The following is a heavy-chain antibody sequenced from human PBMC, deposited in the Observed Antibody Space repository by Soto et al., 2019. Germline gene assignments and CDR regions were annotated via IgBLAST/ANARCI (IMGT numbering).Heavy chain of an antibody. CDR1: GYTFTSYD. CDR3: TRSIVVVTALDY. J-gene: IGHJ4*02. V-gene: IGHV1-8*01. D-gene: IGHD2-21*02. Sequence: ASVKVSCKASGYTFTSYDVNWVRQATGQGLEWMGWMNPNSGNTGYAQNFQGRVSMTRNTSTRTAYMELTSLRSEDTAVYYCTRSIVVVTALDYWGQGTQVTGLL. CDR2: MNPNSGNT.